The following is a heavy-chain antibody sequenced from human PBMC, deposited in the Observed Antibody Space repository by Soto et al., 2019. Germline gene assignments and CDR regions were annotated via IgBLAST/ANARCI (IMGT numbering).Heavy chain of an antibody. CDR3: ATTYYYDSSGYYPAFDI. CDR2: ISNTISTI. D-gene: IGHD3-22*01. V-gene: IGHV3-48*01. CDR1: GVTFSSYS. J-gene: IGHJ3*02. Sequence: SGRSLRLSCAASGVTFSSYSMNWVRQAPGKGLEWVSYISNTISTIYYADSVKGRFTISRDNAKNSLYLQMNSLRVEDTAMYYCATTYYYDSSGYYPAFDIWGQGTMVTVSS.